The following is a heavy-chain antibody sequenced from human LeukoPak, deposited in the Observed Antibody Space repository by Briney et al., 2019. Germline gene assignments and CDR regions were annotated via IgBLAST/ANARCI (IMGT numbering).Heavy chain of an antibody. CDR2: TNPNSGGT. CDR3: ARPSYSSSWVLGY. CDR1: GYTFTGYY. J-gene: IGHJ4*02. V-gene: IGHV1-2*02. D-gene: IGHD6-13*01. Sequence: AASVKVSCKASGYTFTGYYMHWVRQAPGQGLEWMGWTNPNSGGTNYAQKFQGRVTMTRDTSISTAYMELSRLRSDDTAVYYCARPSYSSSWVLGYWGQGTLVTVSS.